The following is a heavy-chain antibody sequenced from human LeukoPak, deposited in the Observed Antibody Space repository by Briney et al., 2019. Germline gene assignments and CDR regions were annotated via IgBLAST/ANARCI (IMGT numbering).Heavy chain of an antibody. D-gene: IGHD3-22*01. CDR2: IKSKTDGGTT. CDR3: TTTSEIVVVVITDAFDI. J-gene: IGHJ3*02. V-gene: IGHV3-15*01. Sequence: PGGSLRLSCAASGFTFSNAWMSWVRQAPGKGLEWVGRIKSKTDGGTTDYAAPVKGRFTISKDDSKNTLYLQMNSLKTEDTAVYYCTTTSEIVVVVITDAFDIWGQGTMVTVSS. CDR1: GFTFSNAW.